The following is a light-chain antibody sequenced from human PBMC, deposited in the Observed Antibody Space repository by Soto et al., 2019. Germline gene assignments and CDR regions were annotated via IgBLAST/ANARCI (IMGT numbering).Light chain of an antibody. J-gene: IGKJ5*01. CDR2: GAS. V-gene: IGKV3-15*01. Sequence: ASVAAASVKRAALSCRASQSVSSSYLVWYQQKPGQAPRLLIYGASTRATGIPARFSGSGSGTEFTLTINSLQSEESAVYDCQQQYRRPSTFGQGTR. CDR3: QQQYRRPST. CDR1: QSVSSSY.